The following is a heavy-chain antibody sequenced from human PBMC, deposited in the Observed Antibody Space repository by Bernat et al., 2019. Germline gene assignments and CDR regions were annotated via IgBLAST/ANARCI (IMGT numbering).Heavy chain of an antibody. CDR2: IYYSGST. CDR1: GGSVSSGSYY. J-gene: IGHJ4*02. V-gene: IGHV4-61*01. D-gene: IGHD1-26*01. CDR3: ARGRGGATYFDY. Sequence: QVQLQESGPGLVKPSETLSLTCTVSGGSVSSGSYYWSWIQQPPGKGLEWIGYIYYSGSTNYNPSLKSRVTISVDTSKNQFSLKLSSVTAADTAVYYCARGRGGATYFDYWGQGTLVTVSS.